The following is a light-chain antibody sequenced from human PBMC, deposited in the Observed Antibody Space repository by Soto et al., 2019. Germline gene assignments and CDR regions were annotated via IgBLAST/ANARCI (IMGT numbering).Light chain of an antibody. J-gene: IGLJ1*01. CDR1: SSDVGGYNY. CDR3: CAYAGSYSYV. CDR2: DVS. Sequence: QSALTQPRSVSGSPRQSVTISCTGTSSDVGGYNYVSWYQQNPGKAPKVMIYDVSKRPSGVPDRFSGSKSGNTASLTISGLQAEDEADYYCCAYAGSYSYVFGTGTKLTVL. V-gene: IGLV2-11*01.